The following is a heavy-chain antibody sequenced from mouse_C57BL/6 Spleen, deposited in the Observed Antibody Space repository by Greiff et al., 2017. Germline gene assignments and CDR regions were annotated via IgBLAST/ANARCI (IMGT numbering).Heavy chain of an antibody. CDR3: ASGPWFAY. V-gene: IGHV1-50*01. J-gene: IGHJ3*01. CDR2: IDPSDSYT. Sequence: VQLQQPGAELVKPGASVKLSCKASGYTFTSYWMQWVKQRPGQGLEWIGEIDPSDSYTNYNQKFKGKATLTVATSSSTAYMQLSSLTSEDSAVYYCASGPWFAYWGQGTLVTVSA. CDR1: GYTFTSYW.